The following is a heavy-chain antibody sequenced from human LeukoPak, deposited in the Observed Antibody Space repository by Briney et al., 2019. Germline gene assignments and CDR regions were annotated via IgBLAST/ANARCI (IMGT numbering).Heavy chain of an antibody. Sequence: GGSLRLSCAASGFTFSKYDMHWVRQTPGKGLEWVAAIWNDGSDENYADSVKGRFTISSDNSKSTLYLQMNSLRAEDTAVYYCTFEIGRSQGAFDIWGQGTMITVSS. CDR1: GFTFSKYD. V-gene: IGHV3-33*01. CDR2: IWNDGSDE. CDR3: TFEIGRSQGAFDI. D-gene: IGHD1-26*01. J-gene: IGHJ3*02.